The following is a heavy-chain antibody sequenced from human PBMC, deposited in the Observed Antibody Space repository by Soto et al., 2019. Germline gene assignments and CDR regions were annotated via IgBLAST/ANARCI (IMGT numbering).Heavy chain of an antibody. CDR2: IYPGDSDT. V-gene: IGHV5-51*01. CDR1: GYSFTSYW. D-gene: IGHD3-3*01. Sequence: PGESLKISCKGSGYSFTSYWIGWVRQMPGKGLEWMGIIYPGDSDTRYSPSFQGQVTISAGKSISTAYLQWSSLKASDTAMYYCARGPIFGVVNLYYGMDVWGQGTTVTVSS. CDR3: ARGPIFGVVNLYYGMDV. J-gene: IGHJ6*02.